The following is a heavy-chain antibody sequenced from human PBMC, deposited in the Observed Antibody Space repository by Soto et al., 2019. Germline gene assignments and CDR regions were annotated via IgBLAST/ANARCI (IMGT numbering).Heavy chain of an antibody. J-gene: IGHJ6*04. V-gene: IGHV3-23*01. Sequence: LRLSCAASGFTFSSYAMSWVRQAPGKGLEWVSAISGSGGSTYYADSVKGRFTISRDNSKNTLYLQMNSLRAEDTAVYYCAKAHYYGSALDVWGKGTTVTVSS. D-gene: IGHD3-10*01. CDR1: GFTFSSYA. CDR2: ISGSGGST. CDR3: AKAHYYGSALDV.